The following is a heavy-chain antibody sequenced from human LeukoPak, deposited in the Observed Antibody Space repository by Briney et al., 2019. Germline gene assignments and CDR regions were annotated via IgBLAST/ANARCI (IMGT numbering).Heavy chain of an antibody. CDR2: INPNSGGT. V-gene: IGHV1-2*02. J-gene: IGHJ4*02. Sequence: AXVKVSCXASGYTFTCYYMHWVRQAPGQGLEWMGWINPNSGGTNYAQKFQGRVTMTRDTSISKAYMELSRRRSDDTAVYYCARXGLSXYDSSGYVPGGYWGQGTLVTVSS. CDR3: ARXGLSXYDSSGYVPGGY. D-gene: IGHD3-22*01. CDR1: GYTFTCYY.